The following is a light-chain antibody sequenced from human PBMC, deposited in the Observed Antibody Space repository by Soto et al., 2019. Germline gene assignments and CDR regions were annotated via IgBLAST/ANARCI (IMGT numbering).Light chain of an antibody. Sequence: DIQMTQSPYTLSASVGDRVSITCRASQSINSWLAWYQQKPGKAPKLLVFDVSSLERGVPSRFSGSGSGTEFALTISSLQPDDLATYYCQQYNDYPWTFGQGTKV. V-gene: IGKV1-5*01. J-gene: IGKJ1*01. CDR3: QQYNDYPWT. CDR2: DVS. CDR1: QSINSW.